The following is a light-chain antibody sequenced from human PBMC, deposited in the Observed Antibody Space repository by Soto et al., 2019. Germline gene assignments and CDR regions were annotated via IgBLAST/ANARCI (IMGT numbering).Light chain of an antibody. V-gene: IGLV2-11*01. Sequence: QSALTQPRSVSGSPGQSVTISCTGTSSDVGGYNYVSWYQQHQGKAHKVMIYDVSERPSGVPDRFSGSKSGNTASLTISGLQAEDEADYYCCSYAGSPRYVFGTGTKVNVL. CDR3: CSYAGSPRYV. CDR1: SSDVGGYNY. CDR2: DVS. J-gene: IGLJ1*01.